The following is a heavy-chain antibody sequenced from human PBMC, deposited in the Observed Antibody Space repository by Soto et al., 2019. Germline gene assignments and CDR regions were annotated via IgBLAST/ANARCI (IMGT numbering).Heavy chain of an antibody. D-gene: IGHD6-13*01. CDR1: GFTFSSYA. J-gene: IGHJ4*02. CDR2: ISGSGGST. CDR3: AKRPAAAGSIPVDY. V-gene: IGHV3-23*01. Sequence: GGSLRLSCAASGFTFSSYAMSWVRQAPGKGLEWVSAISGSGGSTYYADSVKGRFTISRDNSKNTLYLQMNSLRAEDTAVYYCAKRPAAAGSIPVDYWGQGTLVTVSS.